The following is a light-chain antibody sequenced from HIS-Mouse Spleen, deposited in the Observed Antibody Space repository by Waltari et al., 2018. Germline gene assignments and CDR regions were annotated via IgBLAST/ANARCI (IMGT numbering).Light chain of an antibody. V-gene: IGLV1-44*01. J-gene: IGLJ2*01. Sequence: QSVLTQPPSASGTPGQRVTISCSGSSSNIGSNTVNWYQQLPGTAHKLLIYSNNQRPSGVPARFSGSKSGTSASLAISGLQSEDEADYYCAAWDDSLNGPVFGGGTKLTVL. CDR1: SSNIGSNT. CDR3: AAWDDSLNGPV. CDR2: SNN.